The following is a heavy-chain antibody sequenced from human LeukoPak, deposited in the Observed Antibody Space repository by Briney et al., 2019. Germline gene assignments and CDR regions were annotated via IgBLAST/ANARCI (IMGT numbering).Heavy chain of an antibody. CDR2: IYSGGTT. Sequence: GGSLRPSCVASGFSFSNFGMHWVRQAPGKGLEWVSVIYSGGTTYYADSVKGRFTISRDNSKKTLYLQMNSLRAEDTAVYYCARDFTGASGYWGQGTLVTVSS. J-gene: IGHJ4*02. V-gene: IGHV3-NL1*01. CDR3: ARDFTGASGY. D-gene: IGHD2/OR15-2a*01. CDR1: GFSFSNFG.